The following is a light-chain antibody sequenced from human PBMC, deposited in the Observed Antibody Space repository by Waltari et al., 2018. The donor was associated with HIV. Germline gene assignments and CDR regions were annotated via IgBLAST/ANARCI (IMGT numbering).Light chain of an antibody. Sequence: DIQLTQSPTSLSASVGDRVTITCQASQDISNYLSWYQQKPGKAPNLLIYDASNLETGVPSRFSGSGSGANYTFTISSLLPEDIATYYCQQYDNFPLFGGGTKVEIK. J-gene: IGKJ4*01. CDR1: QDISNY. CDR2: DAS. CDR3: QQYDNFPL. V-gene: IGKV1-33*01.